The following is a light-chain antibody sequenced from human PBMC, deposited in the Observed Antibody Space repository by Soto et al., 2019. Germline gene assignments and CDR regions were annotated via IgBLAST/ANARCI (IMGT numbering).Light chain of an antibody. CDR3: HHYNDWPPIT. Sequence: EVVMTQSPATLSLSPGERATLSCRASQSVSSDLAWYQQKPGQAPRLLIYGASTRATDIPARFSGGGSATEFTHTLSNLQSEDLGFYYCHHYNDWPPITFGPRTKVDIK. CDR2: GAS. J-gene: IGKJ3*01. CDR1: QSVSSD. V-gene: IGKV3-15*01.